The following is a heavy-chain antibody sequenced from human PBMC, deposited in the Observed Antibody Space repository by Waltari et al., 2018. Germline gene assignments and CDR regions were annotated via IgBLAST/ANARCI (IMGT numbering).Heavy chain of an antibody. CDR3: ARAIAVAGLHFDY. V-gene: IGHV1-3*01. CDR1: GYTFTSYA. Sequence: QVQLVQSGAEVKKPGASVKVSCKASGYTFTSYAMHWVRQAPGQRLEWMGWINAGNGNTKYSQKVQGRVTITRDTSASTAYMELSSLRSEDTAVYYCARAIAVAGLHFDYWGQGTLVTVSS. CDR2: INAGNGNT. D-gene: IGHD6-19*01. J-gene: IGHJ4*02.